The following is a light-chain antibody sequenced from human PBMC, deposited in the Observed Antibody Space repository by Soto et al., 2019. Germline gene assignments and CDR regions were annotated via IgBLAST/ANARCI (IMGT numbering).Light chain of an antibody. CDR3: QQRSNWPLT. CDR1: QNVNNY. Sequence: EIVLTQSPATLSLSPGERATISCRASQNVNNYLSWYQQRPGQGPRLLIYDASNRATGLPARFSGSGSGTDFTLTISSLEPEDFAVYYCQQRSNWPLTFGGGTKVEIK. J-gene: IGKJ4*01. CDR2: DAS. V-gene: IGKV3-11*01.